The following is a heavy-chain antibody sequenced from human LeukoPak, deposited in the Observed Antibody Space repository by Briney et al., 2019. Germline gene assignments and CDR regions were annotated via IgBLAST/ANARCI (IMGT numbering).Heavy chain of an antibody. CDR2: ISYDGSNK. CDR3: ARVAYSSGWSVFDY. Sequence: GGSLRLSCAASGFTFSSYAMHWVRQAPGKGLEWVAVISYDGSNKYYADSVKGRFTISRDNSKNTLYLQMNSLRAEDTAVYYCARVAYSSGWSVFDYWGQGTLVTVSS. V-gene: IGHV3-30*04. D-gene: IGHD6-19*01. CDR1: GFTFSSYA. J-gene: IGHJ4*02.